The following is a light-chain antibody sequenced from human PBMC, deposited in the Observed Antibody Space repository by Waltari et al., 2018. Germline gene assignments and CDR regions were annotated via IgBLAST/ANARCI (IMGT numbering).Light chain of an antibody. Sequence: EIVLTQSPGTLSLSLGERATVFCRASQSVSRALAWYQQKPGQAPRLLIYGASTRATVIPDRFSGSGSGTDFSLTISRLEPDDFAVYYCQHYLRLPVTFGQGTTVEI. CDR2: GAS. V-gene: IGKV3-20*01. J-gene: IGKJ1*01. CDR1: QSVSRA. CDR3: QHYLRLPVT.